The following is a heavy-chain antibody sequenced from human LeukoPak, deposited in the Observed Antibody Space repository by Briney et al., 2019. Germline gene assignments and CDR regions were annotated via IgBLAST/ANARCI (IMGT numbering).Heavy chain of an antibody. CDR3: ARASEFDY. J-gene: IGHJ4*02. CDR2: INPSGGRT. CDR1: GYTFVTYY. Sequence: AVKVSCKASGYTFVTYYMHWVRQAPGQGLGWMGMINPSGGRTTLAQKFQGKVTMTRDTSTNTVYMELSSLNSEDTAVYYCARASEFDYWGQGSLVTVSS. V-gene: IGHV1-46*01.